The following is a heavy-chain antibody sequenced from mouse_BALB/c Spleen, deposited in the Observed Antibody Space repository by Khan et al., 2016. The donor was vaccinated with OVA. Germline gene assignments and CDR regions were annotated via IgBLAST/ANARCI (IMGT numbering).Heavy chain of an antibody. J-gene: IGHJ4*01. CDR1: GHTFTKYG. Sequence: QIQLVQSGPELKKPGETVKISCKASGHTFTKYGMNWVKQAPGKGLKWMGWINTYTGEPTYADDFNGRFAFSLETSASTAYLQINHLKTEDTATYLCARPPHVSYVMDNWGQGTSVTGSS. CDR2: INTYTGEP. V-gene: IGHV9-3-1*01. CDR3: ARPPHVSYVMDN.